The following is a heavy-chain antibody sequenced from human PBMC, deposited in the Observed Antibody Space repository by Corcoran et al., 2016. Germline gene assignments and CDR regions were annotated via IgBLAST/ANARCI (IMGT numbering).Heavy chain of an antibody. J-gene: IGHJ4*02. CDR1: GYTFTSYY. Sequence: QVLLVQSGAEVQRPGASVKVSCKASGYTFTSYYMHWVRQAPGQGLEWMAIIDPSGGTTSYAQKFQGRVTMTRDTSTSTVSMELSSLRSEDTAVDFCAGYPRTRLRGCIIRYFDYWGQGTLVTVSS. D-gene: IGHD3-10*01. CDR2: IDPSGGTT. CDR3: AGYPRTRLRGCIIRYFDY. V-gene: IGHV1-46*03.